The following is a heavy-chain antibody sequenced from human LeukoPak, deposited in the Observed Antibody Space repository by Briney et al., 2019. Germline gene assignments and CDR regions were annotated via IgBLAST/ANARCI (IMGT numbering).Heavy chain of an antibody. Sequence: SETLSLTCSVSGGSISGYYWSWIRQPPGKGLEWIAYIHYSGSTNYNPSLKSRVTISVDTSKNQFSLKLSSVTAADTAVYYCARRAKGSRSYDYWGQGTLVTFS. D-gene: IGHD1-26*01. V-gene: IGHV4-59*01. CDR3: ARRAKGSRSYDY. J-gene: IGHJ4*02. CDR1: GGSISGYY. CDR2: IHYSGST.